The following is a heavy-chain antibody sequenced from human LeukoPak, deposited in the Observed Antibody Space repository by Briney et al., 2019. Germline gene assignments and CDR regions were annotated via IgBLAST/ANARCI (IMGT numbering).Heavy chain of an antibody. J-gene: IGHJ5*02. V-gene: IGHV3-21*01. CDR3: ARGAVWFGEFNWFDP. D-gene: IGHD3-10*01. Sequence: GGSLRLSCAASGFTFSSYSMNWVRQAPGKGLEWVSSISSSSSYIYYADSVKGRFTISRDNAKNSLCLQMNSLRAEDTAVYYCARGAVWFGEFNWFDPWGQGTLVTVSS. CDR1: GFTFSSYS. CDR2: ISSSSSYI.